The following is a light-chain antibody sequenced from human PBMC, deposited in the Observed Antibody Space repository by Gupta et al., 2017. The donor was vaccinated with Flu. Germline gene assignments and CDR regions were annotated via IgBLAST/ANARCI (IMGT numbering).Light chain of an antibody. J-gene: IGKJ1*01. V-gene: IGKV3-15*01. Sequence: PATVSLSPGERATVSCRASQSVSINLAWYQEKPGRTPRLLIYDAFTRATGVPGRFSGSGSGTEFTLTISSLQPEDFAIYYCCQDDHWLQTFGQGTRVEI. CDR3: CQDDHWLQT. CDR1: QSVSIN. CDR2: DAF.